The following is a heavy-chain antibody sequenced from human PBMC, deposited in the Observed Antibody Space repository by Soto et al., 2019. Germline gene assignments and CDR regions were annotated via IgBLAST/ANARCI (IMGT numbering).Heavy chain of an antibody. CDR1: GYTFTSYY. V-gene: IGHV1-2*04. CDR3: ARDSNRHYYGSGSYYYYYYYMDV. D-gene: IGHD3-10*01. Sequence: ASVKVSCKASGYTFTSYYMHWVRQAPGQGLEWMGWINPNSGGTNYAQKFQGWVTMPRDTSISTAYMELSRLRSDDTAVYYCARDSNRHYYGSGSYYYYYYYMDVWGKGTTVTVPS. CDR2: INPNSGGT. J-gene: IGHJ6*03.